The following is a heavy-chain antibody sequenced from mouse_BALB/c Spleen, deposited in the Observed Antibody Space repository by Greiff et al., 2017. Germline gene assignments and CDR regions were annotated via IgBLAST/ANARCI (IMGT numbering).Heavy chain of an antibody. D-gene: IGHD2-4*01. CDR1: GFTFSSFG. CDR3: ARDDCFDY. J-gene: IGHJ2*01. Sequence: EVQVVESGGGLVQPGGSRKLSCAASGFTFSSFGMHWVRQAPEKGLEWVAYISSGSSTIYYADTVKGRFTISRDNPKNTLFLQMTSLRSEDTAMYYCARDDCFDYWGQGTTLTVSS. CDR2: ISSGSSTI. V-gene: IGHV5-17*02.